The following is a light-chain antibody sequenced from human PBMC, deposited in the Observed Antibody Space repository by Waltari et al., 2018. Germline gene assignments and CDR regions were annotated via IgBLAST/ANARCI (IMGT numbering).Light chain of an antibody. V-gene: IGLV1-47*01. CDR3: VAWDDSLSATV. J-gene: IGLJ3*02. Sequence: QSVLTQPPSASGTPGQRVTISCSGSSSTIGSNYVYWYQHLPGTAPKLLIYRNDQRPSGVPVRFSGSKSGTSASLAIRELRSEDEADYYCVAWDDSLSATVFGGGTKLTVL. CDR2: RND. CDR1: SSTIGSNY.